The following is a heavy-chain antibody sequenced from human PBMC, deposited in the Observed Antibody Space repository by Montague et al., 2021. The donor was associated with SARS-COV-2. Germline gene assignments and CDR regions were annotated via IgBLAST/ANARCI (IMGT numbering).Heavy chain of an antibody. CDR1: GGSISSYH. D-gene: IGHD1-26*01. J-gene: IGHJ6*02. CDR3: ARLGAGGNYYRSYYYALDV. CDR2: IYYNGST. Sequence: SETLSLTCTVSGGSISSYHWSWIRQPPGKGLEWIGYIYYNGSTNYNPSLKSRVTISVATSNNQFSLKLTSVTAADAAVYYCARLGAGGNYYRSYYYALDVWGQGTTVTVSS. V-gene: IGHV4-59*08.